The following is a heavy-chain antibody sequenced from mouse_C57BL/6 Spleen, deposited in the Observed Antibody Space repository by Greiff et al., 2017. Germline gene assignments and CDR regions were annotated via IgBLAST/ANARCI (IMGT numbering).Heavy chain of an antibody. CDR2: IYPGDGDT. Sequence: QVQLQQPGPELVMPGASVKISCKASGYAFSSSWMNWVKQRPGKGLEWIGRIYPGDGDTNYNGKFKGKATLTADKSSSTAYMQLSSLTSEDSAVYFCARDGTYSNYFDYWGQGTTLTVSS. V-gene: IGHV1-82*01. J-gene: IGHJ2*01. D-gene: IGHD2-5*01. CDR3: ARDGTYSNYFDY. CDR1: GYAFSSSW.